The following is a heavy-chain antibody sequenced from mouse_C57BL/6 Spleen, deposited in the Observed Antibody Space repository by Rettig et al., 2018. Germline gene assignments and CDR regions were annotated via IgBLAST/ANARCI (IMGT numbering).Heavy chain of an antibody. Sequence: GGSRGLSCEGSGFTFSGFWMSWVRQTPGKTLEWIGDINSDGSAINYAPSIKDRFTIFRDNDKSTLYLQMSNVRSEDTATYFCMRYDGYYWYFDVWGTGTTVTVSS. CDR1: GFTFSGFW. D-gene: IGHD2-3*01. J-gene: IGHJ1*03. V-gene: IGHV11-2*01. CDR2: INSDGSAI. CDR3: MRYDGYYWYFDV.